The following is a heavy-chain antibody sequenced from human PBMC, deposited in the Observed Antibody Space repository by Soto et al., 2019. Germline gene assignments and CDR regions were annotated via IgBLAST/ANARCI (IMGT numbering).Heavy chain of an antibody. Sequence: GGSLRLSCAASGFTFSSYAMSWVRQAPGKGLEWVSAISGSGGSTYYADSVKGRFTISRDNSKNTLYLQMNSLRSEDTAVYYCARGKLSIGFDYWGRGTLVTVSS. CDR2: ISGSGGST. J-gene: IGHJ4*02. CDR3: ARGKLSIGFDY. CDR1: GFTFSSYA. D-gene: IGHD6-6*01. V-gene: IGHV3-23*01.